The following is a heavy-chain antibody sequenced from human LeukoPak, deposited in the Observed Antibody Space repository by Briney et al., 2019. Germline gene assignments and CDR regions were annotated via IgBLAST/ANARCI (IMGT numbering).Heavy chain of an antibody. CDR1: GFTFSRSG. Sequence: GGSLRLSRAASGFTFSRSGLHWVRQAPGKGLEWVTFIRDDGSTRYYAESVKGRFTVSRDNSKNTLYLQMDSLRIEDTAVYYCAKVPHSWGLFDSWGQGTLVTVSS. CDR2: IRDDGSTR. V-gene: IGHV3-30*02. J-gene: IGHJ4*02. CDR3: AKVPHSWGLFDS. D-gene: IGHD3-16*01.